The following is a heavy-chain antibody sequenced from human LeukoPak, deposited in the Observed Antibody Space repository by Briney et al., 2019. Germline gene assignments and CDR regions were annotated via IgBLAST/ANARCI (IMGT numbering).Heavy chain of an antibody. CDR3: ARDLEYYDFWSGYSYYYYYYMDV. J-gene: IGHJ6*03. V-gene: IGHV3-48*04. D-gene: IGHD3-3*01. CDR2: ISSSSSTI. CDR1: GFTFSSYS. Sequence: GGSLRLSCAASGFTFSSYSMNWVRQAPGKGLEWVSYISSSSSTIYYADSVKGRFTISRDNAKNSLYLQMNSLRAEDTAVYYCARDLEYYDFWSGYSYYYYYYMDVWGKGTTVTVSS.